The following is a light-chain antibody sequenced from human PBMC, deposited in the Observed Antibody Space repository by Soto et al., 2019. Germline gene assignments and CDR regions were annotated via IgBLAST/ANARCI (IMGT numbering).Light chain of an antibody. CDR1: ESISNW. V-gene: IGKV1-5*01. CDR2: DAS. J-gene: IGKJ4*01. Sequence: DIQMTQSPSILSASVGDRVAITCRASESISNWLAWYQQKPGKAPKVLIYDASRLQSGVPERFSGSGSGTDSTLTITTLQPYDIATYYSKKYNFFPLTLGRGPNVEI. CDR3: KKYNFFPLT.